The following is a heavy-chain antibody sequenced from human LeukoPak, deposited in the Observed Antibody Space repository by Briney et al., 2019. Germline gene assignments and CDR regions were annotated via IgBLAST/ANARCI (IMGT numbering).Heavy chain of an antibody. CDR3: ARSFYSAYCGGDCYSDY. D-gene: IGHD2-21*02. CDR1: GGTFSSYA. Sequence: ASVKVSCKASGGTFSSYAISWVRQAPGQGLEWMGGIIPIFGTANYAQKFQGRVTITADKSTSTAYMELGSLRSEDTAVYYCARSFYSAYCGGDCYSDYWGQGTLVTVSS. CDR2: IIPIFGTA. J-gene: IGHJ4*02. V-gene: IGHV1-69*06.